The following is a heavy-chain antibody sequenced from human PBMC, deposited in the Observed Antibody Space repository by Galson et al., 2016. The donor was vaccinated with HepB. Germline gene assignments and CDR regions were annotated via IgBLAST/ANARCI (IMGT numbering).Heavy chain of an antibody. CDR1: GFTFTSYS. CDR3: SRGGGMNYSMDV. CDR2: ISSSSDYI. D-gene: IGHD3-16*01. J-gene: IGHJ6*02. Sequence: LRLSCAASGFTFTSYSMNWVRQAPGKGLEWVSSISSSSDYIYYSDSVRGRVTISRDNARNSLYLRMDSLRAEDTAVYFCSRGGGMNYSMDVWGQGTAVTV. V-gene: IGHV3-21*01.